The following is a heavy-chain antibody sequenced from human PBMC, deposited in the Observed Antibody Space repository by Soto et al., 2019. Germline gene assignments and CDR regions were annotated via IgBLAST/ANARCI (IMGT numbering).Heavy chain of an antibody. Sequence: QVQLVESGGGVVQPGRSLRLSCAASGFTFSSYAMHWVRQAPGKGLEWVAVISHDGSNKYYADSVKGRFTISRDNSKNTVYLQMNSLGAEDTAVYYCARDRGRRGYSYGFYVAGMEVWGQGTTVTVSS. D-gene: IGHD5-18*01. J-gene: IGHJ6*02. CDR3: ARDRGRRGYSYGFYVAGMEV. CDR1: GFTFSSYA. V-gene: IGHV3-30-3*01. CDR2: ISHDGSNK.